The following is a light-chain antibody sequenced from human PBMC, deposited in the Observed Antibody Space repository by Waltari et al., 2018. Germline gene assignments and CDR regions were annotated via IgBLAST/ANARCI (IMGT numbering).Light chain of an antibody. Sequence: QSVLTQPPSASGTPGQRVTISCSGSSSNIGSNTVNWYQQLPGTAPKLLIYSNNQRPSGVPDRLPGAKAGTSASLAISGLQSEDEADYYCAAWDDSLNGRVFGGGTKLTVL. J-gene: IGLJ3*02. CDR3: AAWDDSLNGRV. CDR2: SNN. V-gene: IGLV1-44*01. CDR1: SSNIGSNT.